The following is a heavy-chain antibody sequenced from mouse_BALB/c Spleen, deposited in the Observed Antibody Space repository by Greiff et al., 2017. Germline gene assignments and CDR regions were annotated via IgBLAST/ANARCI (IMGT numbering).Heavy chain of an antibody. CDR2: INPYNDGT. D-gene: IGHD1-1*01. V-gene: IGHV1-14*01. J-gene: IGHJ1*01. CDR1: GYTFTSYV. CDR3: ARFITTVVEGYFDV. Sequence: VQLQQSGPELVKPGASVKMSCKASGYTFTSYVMHWVKQKPGQGLEWIGYINPYNDGTKYNEKFKGKATLTSDKSSSTAYMELSSLTSEDSAVYYCARFITTVVEGYFDVWGAGTTVTVSS.